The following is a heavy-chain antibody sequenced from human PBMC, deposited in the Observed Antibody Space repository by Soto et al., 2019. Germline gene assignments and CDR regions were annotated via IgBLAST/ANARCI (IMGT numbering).Heavy chain of an antibody. Sequence: PGGSLRLSCAASGFTFSSYAMSWVRQSPGKGLERVSIISGSGTTYYAESVKGRFTISRDNAKNTLYVQMSSLRAEDTAVYYCARDSHHLWTGLAAYWGQGTLVTVSS. D-gene: IGHD3-10*01. J-gene: IGHJ4*02. CDR2: ISGSGTT. V-gene: IGHV3-23*01. CDR3: ARDSHHLWTGLAAY. CDR1: GFTFSSYA.